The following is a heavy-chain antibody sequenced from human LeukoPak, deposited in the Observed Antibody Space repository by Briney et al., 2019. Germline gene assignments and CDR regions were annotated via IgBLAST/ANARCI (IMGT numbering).Heavy chain of an antibody. CDR1: TASLNNIGYY. CDR3: VRQKGHSSSWWYFDY. J-gene: IGHJ4*02. CDR2: VNYSGYT. Sequence: ETLSLTCTVSTASLNNIGYYWGWIRQPPGEGLEWLGIVNYSGYTYYNPSLRSRVSINVDTAKNQFSPKLSSVTAADTAVYYCVRQKGHSSSWWYFDYWAQGTLVTVSS. V-gene: IGHV4-39*01. D-gene: IGHD6-19*01.